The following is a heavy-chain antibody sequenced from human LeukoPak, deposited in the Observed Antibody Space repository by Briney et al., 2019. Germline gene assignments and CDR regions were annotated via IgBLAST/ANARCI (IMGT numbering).Heavy chain of an antibody. Sequence: GGSLTLSCAASGFTFSSYWMHWVRQAPGKGLVWVSRISVDGRTTNYADSVKGRFTISRDNAKSTLYLQMNSLRAEDTAVYYCVRSVSGTYGQFDFWGQGTLVTVSS. CDR3: VRSVSGTYGQFDF. D-gene: IGHD5/OR15-5a*01. CDR2: ISVDGRTT. CDR1: GFTFSSYW. J-gene: IGHJ4*02. V-gene: IGHV3-74*01.